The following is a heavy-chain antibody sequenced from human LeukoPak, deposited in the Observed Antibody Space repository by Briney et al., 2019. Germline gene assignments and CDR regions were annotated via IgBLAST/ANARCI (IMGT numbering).Heavy chain of an antibody. CDR2: INHSGST. CDR1: GGSFSGYY. J-gene: IGHJ6*03. V-gene: IGHV4-34*01. D-gene: IGHD3-22*01. CDR3: ARGRYYDSSGYYYYYYYMDV. Sequence: SETLSLTCAVYGGSFSGYYWCWIRQPPGKGLEWIGEINHSGSTNYNPSLKSRVTISVDTSKNQFSLKLSSVTAADTAVYYCARGRYYDSSGYYYYYYYMDVWGKGTTVTVSS.